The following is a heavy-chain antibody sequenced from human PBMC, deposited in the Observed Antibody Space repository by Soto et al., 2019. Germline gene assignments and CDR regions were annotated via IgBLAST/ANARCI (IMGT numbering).Heavy chain of an antibody. J-gene: IGHJ3*02. V-gene: IGHV1-46*01. CDR1: GYTFTSYY. Sequence: QVQLVQSGAEVKKPGASVKVSCKASGYTFTSYYMHWVRQAPGQGLEWMGIINPSGGSTSYAQKFQGRVTMTRDTSTSTVYMELSSLRXXXTXXXXXXXXXRGSSGWENXFDXWGQGTXVT. D-gene: IGHD6-19*01. CDR3: XXXXRGSSGWENXFDX. CDR2: INPSGGST.